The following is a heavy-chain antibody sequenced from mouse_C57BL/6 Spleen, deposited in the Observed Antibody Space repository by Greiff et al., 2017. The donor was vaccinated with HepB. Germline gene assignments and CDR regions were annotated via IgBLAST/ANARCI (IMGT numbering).Heavy chain of an antibody. Sequence: VKLQQPGAELVKPGASVKMSCKASGYTFTSYWITWVKQKPGQGLEWIGDMYPGSGSTNYNEKFKSKATLTVDTTSSTAYMQLSSLTSEDSAVDYCAKATAQAPYAMDYWGQGTSVTVSS. CDR1: GYTFTSYW. CDR2: MYPGSGST. CDR3: AKATAQAPYAMDY. J-gene: IGHJ4*01. V-gene: IGHV1-55*01. D-gene: IGHD3-2*02.